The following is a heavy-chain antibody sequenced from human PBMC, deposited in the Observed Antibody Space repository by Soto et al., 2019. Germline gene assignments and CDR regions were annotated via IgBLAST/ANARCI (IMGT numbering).Heavy chain of an antibody. CDR2: IWYDGSNK. J-gene: IGHJ6*02. CDR3: AAYYDILTGYPWSHYYCMDV. Sequence: PGGSLRLSCAASGFTFSSYGMHWVRQAPGKGLEWVAVIWYDGSNKYYADSVKGRFTTSRDNSKNTLYLQMNSLRAEDTAVYYSAAYYDILTGYPWSHYYCMDVWDQGTTVTVSS. V-gene: IGHV3-33*01. CDR1: GFTFSSYG. D-gene: IGHD3-9*01.